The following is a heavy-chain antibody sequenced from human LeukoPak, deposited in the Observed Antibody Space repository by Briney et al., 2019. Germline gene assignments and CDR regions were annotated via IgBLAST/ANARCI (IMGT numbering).Heavy chain of an antibody. D-gene: IGHD4-11*01. Sequence: KPSETLSLTCTVSGGSISSHHWSWIRQPPGRGLEWIGYIYYSGNTNYNPSLKSRVTISMDTSKNQFSLRLSSVTTADTAVYYCARDPRDYTNSLEFHYWGQGTLTTVSS. CDR3: ARDPRDYTNSLEFHY. V-gene: IGHV4-59*11. J-gene: IGHJ4*02. CDR2: IYYSGNT. CDR1: GGSISSHH.